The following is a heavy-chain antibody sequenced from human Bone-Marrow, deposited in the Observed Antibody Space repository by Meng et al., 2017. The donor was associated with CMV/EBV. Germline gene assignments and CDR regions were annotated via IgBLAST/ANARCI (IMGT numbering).Heavy chain of an antibody. J-gene: IGHJ3*02. CDR2: IYYSGST. D-gene: IGHD1-26*01. CDR1: GGSVSSGSYY. Sequence: SETLSLTCTVSGGSVSSGSYYWSWIRQPPGKGLEWIGYIYYSGSTNYNPSLKSRVTIAVDTSKNQFSLKLSSVTAADTAVYYCARDGSGSSLADDAFDIWGQGTMVTVSS. V-gene: IGHV4-61*01. CDR3: ARDGSGSSLADDAFDI.